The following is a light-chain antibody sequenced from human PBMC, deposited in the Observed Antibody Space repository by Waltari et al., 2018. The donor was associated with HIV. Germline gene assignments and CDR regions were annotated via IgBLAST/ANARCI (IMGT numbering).Light chain of an antibody. CDR2: GNI. Sequence: QSVLTQPPSVSGAPGQRLTLSCTGSSSNIGANYDVTWYQHLPGTAPKLLIYGNIYRPSGVPDRFSASKSVTSASLAITGLQADDEADYYCQSYDSSLSGWVFGGGTKLTV. V-gene: IGLV1-40*01. J-gene: IGLJ3*02. CDR1: SSNIGANYD. CDR3: QSYDSSLSGWV.